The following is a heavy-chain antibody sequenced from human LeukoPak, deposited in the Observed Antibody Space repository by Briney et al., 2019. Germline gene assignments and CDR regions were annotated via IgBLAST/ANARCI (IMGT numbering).Heavy chain of an antibody. CDR3: ARGVVAAAGRTFDF. D-gene: IGHD6-13*01. CDR1: GYTFTGYY. Sequence: ASVKGSCKASGYTFTGYYMHWVRQAPGQGLEWMGWINPNSGGTNYAQKFQGRVTMTRDTSISTAYMELSRLRSDDTAVYYCARGVVAAAGRTFDFWGQGTLVTVSS. V-gene: IGHV1-2*02. J-gene: IGHJ4*02. CDR2: INPNSGGT.